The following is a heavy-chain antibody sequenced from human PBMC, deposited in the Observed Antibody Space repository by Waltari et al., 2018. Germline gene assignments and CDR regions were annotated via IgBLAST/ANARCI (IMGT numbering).Heavy chain of an antibody. CDR2: INPNSGST. V-gene: IGHV1-2*06. D-gene: IGHD1-26*01. CDR3: ARDRSGASYYYYYGMDV. Sequence: QVQLVQSGAEVKKPGASVTVSCKASGCTFTGYYMHRVRQAPGQGLEWMGRINPNSGSTNYAQKFQGRVTMTRDTSISTAYMELSRLRSDDTAVYYCARDRSGASYYYYYGMDVWGQGTTVTVSS. CDR1: GCTFTGYY. J-gene: IGHJ6*02.